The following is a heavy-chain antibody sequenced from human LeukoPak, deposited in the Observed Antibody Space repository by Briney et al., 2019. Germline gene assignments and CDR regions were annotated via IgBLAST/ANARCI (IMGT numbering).Heavy chain of an antibody. V-gene: IGHV3-64*01. D-gene: IGHD4-23*01. J-gene: IGHJ4*02. Sequence: GGSLRLFCAASGFTFSNYAMHWVRQAPGKGLEYVSAISSNGGSTYYANSLKGRFTVSRDNSKNTLYLQMGSLRAEDMAIYYCARAHYGGTVTYFDYWGQGTLVTVSS. CDR3: ARAHYGGTVTYFDY. CDR2: ISSNGGST. CDR1: GFTFSNYA.